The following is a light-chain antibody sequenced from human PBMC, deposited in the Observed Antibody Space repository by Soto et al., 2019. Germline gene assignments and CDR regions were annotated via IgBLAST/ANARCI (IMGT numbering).Light chain of an antibody. CDR1: QSVSSS. CDR2: DAS. Sequence: EIVMTQSPATMSVSPCERATLYCRASQSVSSSLAWYQQRPGQAPRLLIYDASNRATGIPARFSGSGSGTDFTLTISSLEPEDFAVYYCQQRSNWPLSFGGGTKVDIK. J-gene: IGKJ4*01. CDR3: QQRSNWPLS. V-gene: IGKV3-11*01.